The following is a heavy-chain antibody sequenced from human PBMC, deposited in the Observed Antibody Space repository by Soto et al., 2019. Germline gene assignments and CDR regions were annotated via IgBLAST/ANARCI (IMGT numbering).Heavy chain of an antibody. CDR3: AKDLTTMVRGVTNWFDP. J-gene: IGHJ5*02. CDR1: GFTFSSYG. V-gene: IGHV3-30*18. Sequence: QVQLVESGGGVVQPGRSLRLSCAASGFTFSSYGMHWVRQAPGKGLEWVAVISYDGSNRYYADSVKGRFTISRDNSKNTLYLHMNSLRAEDTAVYYCAKDLTTMVRGVTNWFDPRGQGTLVTVSS. D-gene: IGHD3-10*01. CDR2: ISYDGSNR.